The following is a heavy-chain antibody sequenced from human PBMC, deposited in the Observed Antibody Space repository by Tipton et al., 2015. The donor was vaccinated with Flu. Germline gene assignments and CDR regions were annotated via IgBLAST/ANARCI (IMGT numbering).Heavy chain of an antibody. CDR1: GYTFTGYY. CDR3: ARDMHLGELSPGGNY. Sequence: QLVQSGAEVKKPGASVKVSCKASGYTFTGYYMHWVRQAPGQGLEWMGWINPNSGGTNYAQKFQGRVTMTRDTSISTAYMELSRLRSDDTAVYYCARDMHLGELSPGGNYWGQGTLVTVSS. V-gene: IGHV1-2*02. D-gene: IGHD3-16*02. J-gene: IGHJ4*02. CDR2: INPNSGGT.